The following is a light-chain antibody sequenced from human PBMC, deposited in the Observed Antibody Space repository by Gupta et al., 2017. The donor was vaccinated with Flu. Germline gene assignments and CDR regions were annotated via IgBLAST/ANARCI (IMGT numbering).Light chain of an antibody. Sequence: EIVMTQSPATLSVSPGERVTLSCRASQTVSSNLAWYQQTPGQAPRLLIYGASSRATGIPARFSGSGSGTEFTLTISSLQSEDFAVYYCQQDNDWPPWTFGQGTKVEIK. CDR1: QTVSSN. CDR3: QQDNDWPPWT. J-gene: IGKJ1*01. V-gene: IGKV3-15*01. CDR2: GAS.